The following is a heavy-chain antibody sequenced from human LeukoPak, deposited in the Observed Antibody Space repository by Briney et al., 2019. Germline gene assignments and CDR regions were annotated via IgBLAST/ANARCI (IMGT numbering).Heavy chain of an antibody. V-gene: IGHV4-39*01. Sequence: PSETLSLTCTVSGGSISSISYYWGWIRQPPGKGLEWIGSMYQGGNTYYNPSLKSRVTISVDTSKNQFSLKLSSVTAADTAVYYCARHSAGVLSHFVSWGQGTPVTVSS. J-gene: IGHJ4*02. D-gene: IGHD2-8*01. CDR3: ARHSAGVLSHFVS. CDR1: GGSISSISYY. CDR2: MYQGGNT.